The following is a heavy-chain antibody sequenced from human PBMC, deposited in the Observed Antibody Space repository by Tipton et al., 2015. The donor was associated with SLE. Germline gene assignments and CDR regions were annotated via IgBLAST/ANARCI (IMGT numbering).Heavy chain of an antibody. CDR1: GGSISSSSDY. CDR2: IYYSGST. CDR3: ARDKEGYSSSWYYFAY. Sequence: GLVKPSETLSLTCTVSGGSISSSSDYWGWIRHPPGKGLEWIGSIYYSGSTYYNPSLKSRVTISVDTSKNQFSLKLSSVTAADTAVYYCARDKEGYSSSWYYFAYWGQGTLVTVSS. J-gene: IGHJ4*02. V-gene: IGHV4-39*07. D-gene: IGHD6-13*01.